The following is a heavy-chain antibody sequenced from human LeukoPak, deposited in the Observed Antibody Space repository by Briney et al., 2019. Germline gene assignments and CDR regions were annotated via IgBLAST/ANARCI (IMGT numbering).Heavy chain of an antibody. Sequence: SETLSLTCTVSGGSISSYYWSWVRQPPGKGREGSGYIYYSGSTNYNPSLKSRVTISVDTSKNQFSLKLSSVTAADTAVYYCARVGDIGYCSGGSCYYFDYWGQGTLVTVSS. D-gene: IGHD2-15*01. CDR1: GGSISSYY. CDR2: IYYSGST. J-gene: IGHJ4*02. V-gene: IGHV4-59*01. CDR3: ARVGDIGYCSGGSCYYFDY.